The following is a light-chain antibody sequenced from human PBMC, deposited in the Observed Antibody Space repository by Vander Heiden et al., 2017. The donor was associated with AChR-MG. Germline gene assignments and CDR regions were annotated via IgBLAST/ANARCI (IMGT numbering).Light chain of an antibody. CDR3: QAWDSGTVV. CDR2: QDT. V-gene: IGLV3-1*01. J-gene: IGLJ3*02. Sequence: SYELTQPPSVSVSPGQTATITCSGDKLGDRYVCWYQHKPGQSPILVIYQDTTRPSGIPERFSGSSSGNTATLTISGTQALDEADYYCQAWDSGTVVFGGGTKLTVL. CDR1: KLGDRY.